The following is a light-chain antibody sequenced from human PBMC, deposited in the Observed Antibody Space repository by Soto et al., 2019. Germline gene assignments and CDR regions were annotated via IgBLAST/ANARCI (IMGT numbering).Light chain of an antibody. V-gene: IGLV2-14*03. CDR1: SSDIGSYNH. CDR3: ISYTDRQSYL. J-gene: IGLJ1*01. CDR2: AVS. Sequence: QSVLTQPASVSGSPGQSITISCSGTSSDIGSYNHVAWYQQFPGKSPKLMIYAVSDRPSGVSDRFSGSKSGITASLTISGLQTEDEADYYCISYTDRQSYLFGNGTKVNV.